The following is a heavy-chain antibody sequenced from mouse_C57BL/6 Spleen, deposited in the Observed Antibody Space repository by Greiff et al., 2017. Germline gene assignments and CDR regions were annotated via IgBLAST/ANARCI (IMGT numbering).Heavy chain of an antibody. V-gene: IGHV14-4*01. CDR3: TTRGVYYRNYWDY. D-gene: IGHD2-1*01. CDR2: IDPENGVT. Sequence: VQLQQSGAELVRPGASVKLSCTASGFNIKDDYMHWVKQRPEQGLEWIGWIDPENGVTEYASNFQGKATITAEKSSNTAYPQLRSLTSEDTAVYYCTTRGVYYRNYWDYWGQGTTLTVSS. J-gene: IGHJ2*01. CDR1: GFNIKDDY.